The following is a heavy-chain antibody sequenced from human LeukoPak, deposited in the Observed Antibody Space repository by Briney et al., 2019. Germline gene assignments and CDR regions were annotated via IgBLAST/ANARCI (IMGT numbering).Heavy chain of an antibody. CDR2: ISSSGTTI. D-gene: IGHD3-22*01. CDR3: ARVNYDSSGYDGY. J-gene: IGHJ4*02. V-gene: IGHV3-48*03. CDR1: GFTFSSYE. Sequence: GGSLRLSCAASGFTFSSYEMNWVRQAPGKGLAWVSYISSSGTTIYYADSVKGRFTISRDNAKNSLYLQMNSLRAEDTAVYYCARVNYDSSGYDGYWGQGTLVTVSS.